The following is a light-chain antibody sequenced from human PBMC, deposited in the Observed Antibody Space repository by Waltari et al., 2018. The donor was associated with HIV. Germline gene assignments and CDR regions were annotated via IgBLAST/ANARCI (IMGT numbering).Light chain of an antibody. CDR2: DVT. Sequence: QSALAQPPSASGSAGQSVTISCTGTSSDVGAYNNVSWYQQHPGKSPKLIIYDVTKRPSGVPDRFSGSKSGNTASLTVSGLQGEDEADYYCSSYADSDTPVVFGGGTKLTVL. CDR1: SSDVGAYNN. CDR3: SSYADSDTPVV. V-gene: IGLV2-8*01. J-gene: IGLJ2*01.